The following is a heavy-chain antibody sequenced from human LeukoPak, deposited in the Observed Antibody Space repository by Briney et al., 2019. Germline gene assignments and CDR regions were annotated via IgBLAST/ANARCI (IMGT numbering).Heavy chain of an antibody. J-gene: IGHJ4*02. D-gene: IGHD5-18*01. CDR2: IKQDGSNK. Sequence: GGSLRLSCAASGFTFSSYWMSWVRQAPGKGLEWVANIKQDGSNKYYADSVKGRFTISRDNSKNTLYLQMNSLRAEDTAVYYCAKDTWIQLYFTYSLIDYWGQGTLVTVSS. CDR3: AKDTWIQLYFTYSLIDY. CDR1: GFTFSSYW. V-gene: IGHV3-7*01.